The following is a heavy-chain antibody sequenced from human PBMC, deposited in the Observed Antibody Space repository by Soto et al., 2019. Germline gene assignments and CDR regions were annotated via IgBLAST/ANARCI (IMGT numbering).Heavy chain of an antibody. CDR1: GFTFSTFW. J-gene: IGHJ4*02. Sequence: EVQLVESGGGLVQPGGSLRLSCAASGFTFSTFWMHWVRQAPGKGLVWVSRINSDGSSTNYADSVKGRVTISRDNAKNTLYLQLNSLRPEDTAVYYCARDFDYGGQGTLVTVSS. CDR2: INSDGSST. CDR3: ARDFDY. V-gene: IGHV3-74*01.